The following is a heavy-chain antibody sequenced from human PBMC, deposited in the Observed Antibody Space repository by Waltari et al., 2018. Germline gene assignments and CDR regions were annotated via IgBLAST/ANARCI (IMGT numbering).Heavy chain of an antibody. CDR2: INHSGST. D-gene: IGHD3-9*01. J-gene: IGHJ4*02. V-gene: IGHV4-34*01. Sequence: QVQLQQWGAGLLKPSETLSLTCAVYGGSFSGYYWSWIRQPPGKGLEWIGEINHSGSTNYNPSLKSRVTISVDTSKNQFSLKLSSVTASDTAVYYCARVGTGLFDYWGQGTLVTVSS. CDR1: GGSFSGYY. CDR3: ARVGTGLFDY.